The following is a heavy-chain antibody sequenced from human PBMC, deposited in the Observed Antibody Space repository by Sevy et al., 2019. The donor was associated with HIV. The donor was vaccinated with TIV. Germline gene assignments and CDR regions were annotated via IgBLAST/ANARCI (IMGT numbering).Heavy chain of an antibody. D-gene: IGHD2-15*01. CDR1: GFTFSSYA. CDR2: ISGSGGST. J-gene: IGHJ6*02. CDR3: AKDADPKKGNCSGGSCPNQWPPGHYYYYYGMDV. Sequence: GGSLRLSCAASGFTFSSYAMSWVRQAPGKGLEWVSAISGSGGSTYYADSEKGRFTISRDNSKNTLYLKMNSLRAEDTAANYNAKDADPKKGNCSGGSCPNQWPPGHYYYYYGMDVWGQGTTVTVSS. V-gene: IGHV3-23*01.